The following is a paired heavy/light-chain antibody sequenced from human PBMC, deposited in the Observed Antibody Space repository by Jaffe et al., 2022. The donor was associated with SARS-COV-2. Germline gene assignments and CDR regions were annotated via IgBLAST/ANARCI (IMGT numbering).Heavy chain of an antibody. J-gene: IGHJ6*02. V-gene: IGHV3-23*01. CDR3: AKGGATLKTLKYYYGLDV. CDR2: ISGTSGST. CDR1: GFTFSSYA. Sequence: EVQLLESGGGLVQPGGSLRLSCGASGFTFSSYAMSWVRQAPGKGLEWVSSISGTSGSTYYADSVKGRFTISRDNSKNTLYLQMNSLRAEDTAVYYCAKGGATLKTLKYYYGLDVWGQGTTVTVPS. D-gene: IGHD1-26*01.
Light chain of an antibody. V-gene: IGKV1-16*02. CDR2: AAS. J-gene: IGKJ2*01. CDR3: QQYYIYPFT. Sequence: DIQMTQSPSSLSASVGDTVTITCRASQGISNYLAWFQQKPGKAPKSLIYAASSLQSGVPSKFSGSGSGTDFSLTITSLQPEDFATYYCQQYYIYPFTFGQGTKLEIK. CDR1: QGISNY.